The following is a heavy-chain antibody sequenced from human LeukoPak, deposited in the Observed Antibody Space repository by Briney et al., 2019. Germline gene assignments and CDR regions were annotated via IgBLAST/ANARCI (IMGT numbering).Heavy chain of an antibody. D-gene: IGHD2-2*03. V-gene: IGHV4-59*01. Sequence: KTSETLSLTCTVSGGSISSYYWSWIRQPPGKGLEWIGYIYYSGSTNYNPSLKSRVTISVDTSKNQFSLKLSSVTAADTAVYYCARDPSPGYCSSTSCPSRAFDIWGQGTMVTVPS. CDR2: IYYSGST. J-gene: IGHJ3*02. CDR1: GGSISSYY. CDR3: ARDPSPGYCSSTSCPSRAFDI.